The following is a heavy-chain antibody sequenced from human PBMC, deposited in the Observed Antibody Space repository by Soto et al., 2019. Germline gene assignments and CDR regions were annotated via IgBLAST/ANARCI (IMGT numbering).Heavy chain of an antibody. Sequence: GGSLRLSCAASGFTFSSYGMHWVRQAPGKGLEWVAVIWYDGSNKYYADSVKGRFTISRDNSKNTLYLQMNSLRAEDTAVYYCARDVYNTHYSPPPPGGGYYYYYGMDVWGQGTTVTVSS. V-gene: IGHV3-33*01. D-gene: IGHD1-1*01. CDR3: ARDVYNTHYSPPPPGGGYYYYYGMDV. J-gene: IGHJ6*02. CDR1: GFTFSSYG. CDR2: IWYDGSNK.